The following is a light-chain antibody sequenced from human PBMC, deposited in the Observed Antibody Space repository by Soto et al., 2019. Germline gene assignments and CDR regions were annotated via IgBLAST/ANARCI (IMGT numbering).Light chain of an antibody. J-gene: IGKJ3*01. V-gene: IGKV1-9*01. CDR2: AAS. CDR3: QLVDGYVT. Sequence: IQLTQSPSSLSASVGDRVTITCRASQGIGTYLAWYQQKPGKAPNLLIFAASTLHRGVPSRFSGSGSGTDFTLTITSLQPEDFATYYCQLVDGYVTFGPGTRVDI. CDR1: QGIGTY.